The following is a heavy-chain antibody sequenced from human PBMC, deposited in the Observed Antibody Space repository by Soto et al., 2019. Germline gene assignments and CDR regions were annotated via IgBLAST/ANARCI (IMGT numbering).Heavy chain of an antibody. CDR3: ARDIGFDYVN. J-gene: IGHJ4*02. CDR1: GFNVMSYW. Sequence: PGGSLRLSCAVSGFNVMSYWMSWVRQTPGKGLEWVASNKEDGSEIYYLHSVRGRFSISRDSAGNALHLTMNYLSAEDTGVYFCARDIGFDYVNWGQGTLVTVSS. CDR2: NKEDGSEI. V-gene: IGHV3-7*01. D-gene: IGHD3-16*01.